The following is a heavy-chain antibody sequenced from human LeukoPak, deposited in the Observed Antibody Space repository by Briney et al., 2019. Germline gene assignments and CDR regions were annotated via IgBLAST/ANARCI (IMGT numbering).Heavy chain of an antibody. Sequence: RASVKVSCKASGYTFTSYGISWVRQAPGQGLEWMGWISAYNGNTNYAQKFQGRVTMTRNTSISTAYMELSSLRSEDTAVYYCARGSLGITATGFDYWGQGTLVTVSS. CDR3: ARGSLGITATGFDY. D-gene: IGHD5-18*01. CDR1: GYTFTSYG. CDR2: ISAYNGNT. V-gene: IGHV1-18*01. J-gene: IGHJ4*02.